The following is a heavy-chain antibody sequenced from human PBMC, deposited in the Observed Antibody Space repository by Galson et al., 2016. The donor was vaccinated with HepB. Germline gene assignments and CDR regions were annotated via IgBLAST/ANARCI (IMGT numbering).Heavy chain of an antibody. CDR3: ARDGGVAGFFALDY. V-gene: IGHV3-64*04. CDR1: GFTFSSYA. Sequence: SLRLSCAASGFTFSSYAMHWVRQAPGKGVEYVSSISSNGDSTYYTDSVKGRFTISRDNSKNTLNLQMNSLRAEDTDVYYCARDGGVAGFFALDYWGQGTLVTVSS. D-gene: IGHD6-19*01. CDR2: ISSNGDST. J-gene: IGHJ4*02.